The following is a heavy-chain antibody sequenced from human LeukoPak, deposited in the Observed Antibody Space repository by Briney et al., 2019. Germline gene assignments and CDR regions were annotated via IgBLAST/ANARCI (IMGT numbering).Heavy chain of an antibody. D-gene: IGHD6-6*01. V-gene: IGHV4-4*07. CDR3: ARGPDSSSSLLNY. CDR1: GGSISSHS. J-gene: IGHJ4*02. CDR2: IHISGST. Sequence: SETLSLTCTVSGGSISSHSWSWIRQPAGKGQEWIGRIHISGSTNYNPSLKSRVTMSEDTSSNQFSLKLSSVTAADTAVYYCARGPDSSSSLLNYWGQGTLVTVSS.